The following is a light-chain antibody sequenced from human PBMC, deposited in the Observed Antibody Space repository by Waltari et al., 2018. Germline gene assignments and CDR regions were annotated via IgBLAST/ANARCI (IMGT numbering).Light chain of an antibody. Sequence: EIVLTQSPGTLSLSLGERATVSCRASQSVSRALAWYQQKPGQAPRLLIYGASTRANGIPDRFSGSGSGTDFSRTISRLEPDDFAVYYCQHYLRLPVTFGQGTTVEI. V-gene: IGKV3-20*01. J-gene: IGKJ1*01. CDR1: QSVSRA. CDR2: GAS. CDR3: QHYLRLPVT.